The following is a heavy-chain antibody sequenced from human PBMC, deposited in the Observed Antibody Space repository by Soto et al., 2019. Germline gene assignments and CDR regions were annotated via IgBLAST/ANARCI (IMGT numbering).Heavy chain of an antibody. J-gene: IGHJ4*02. CDR2: IKTDGSIT. V-gene: IGHV3-74*01. Sequence: GGSLRLSCAASGFTFSAHWMHWVRQAPGKGLVWVSHIKTDGSITRDADSVKGRFTISRDNARNTLYLQMNSLRAEDTAVYYCARDNKWSLDYWGQGTLVTVSS. CDR1: GFTFSAHW. CDR3: ARDNKWSLDY. D-gene: IGHD2-15*01.